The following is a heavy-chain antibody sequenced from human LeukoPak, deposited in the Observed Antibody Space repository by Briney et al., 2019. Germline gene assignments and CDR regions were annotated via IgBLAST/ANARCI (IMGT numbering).Heavy chain of an antibody. D-gene: IGHD3-22*01. V-gene: IGHV4-34*01. CDR2: INHSGST. Sequence: PSETLSLTCAVYGGSFSGYYWSWIRQPPGKGLEWIGEINHSGSTNYNPSLKSRVTISVDTSKNQFSLKLSSVTAADTAVYYCARGHYDSSGYSFEPDYWGQGTLVTVSS. CDR1: GGSFSGYY. CDR3: ARGHYDSSGYSFEPDY. J-gene: IGHJ4*02.